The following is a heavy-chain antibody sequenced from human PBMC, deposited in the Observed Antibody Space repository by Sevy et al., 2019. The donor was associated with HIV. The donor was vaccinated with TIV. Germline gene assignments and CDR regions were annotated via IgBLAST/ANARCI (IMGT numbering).Heavy chain of an antibody. V-gene: IGHV4-59*01. CDR2: IYYSGST. D-gene: IGHD3-3*01. CDR3: ARAGGFWSGNYDFDY. J-gene: IGHJ4*02. Sequence: SETLSLTCTVSGGSISSYYWSWIRQPPGKGLEWIGYIYYSGSTNYNPSLKSRVTISVDTSKNQFSLKLSSVTAADTAVYYCARAGGFWSGNYDFDYWGQGTLVTVSS. CDR1: GGSISSYY.